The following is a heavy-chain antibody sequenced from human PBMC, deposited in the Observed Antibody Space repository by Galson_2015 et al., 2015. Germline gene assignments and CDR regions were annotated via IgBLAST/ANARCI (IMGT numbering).Heavy chain of an antibody. Sequence: SLRLSCAASGFTFSGYAMNWVRQAPGKGLEWAAVISYDGSNKYYADSVKGRFTISRDNSKNTLYVQMNNLRPEDTAVYYCARGRGWESLRKSPFDYWGQGALVTVSS. V-gene: IGHV3-30-3*01. D-gene: IGHD1-26*01. CDR3: ARGRGWESLRKSPFDY. CDR2: ISYDGSNK. CDR1: GFTFSGYA. J-gene: IGHJ4*02.